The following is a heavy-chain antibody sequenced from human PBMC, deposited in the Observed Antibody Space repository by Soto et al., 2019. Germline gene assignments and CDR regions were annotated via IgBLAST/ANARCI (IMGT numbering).Heavy chain of an antibody. V-gene: IGHV3-23*01. CDR1: GFTFSSYA. CDR2: ITGTGGST. Sequence: EVQLLESGGGLVQPGGSLRLSCAASGFTFSSYAMNWVRQAPGTGLEWVSSITGTGGSTYHADSVKGRFTISRDNYKATLYLQMSGLRAEDTAVYYCANGQSQAVFAAFSEVALGGRGTPVTVSS. J-gene: IGHJ2*01. D-gene: IGHD2-15*01. CDR3: ANGQSQAVFAAFSEVAL.